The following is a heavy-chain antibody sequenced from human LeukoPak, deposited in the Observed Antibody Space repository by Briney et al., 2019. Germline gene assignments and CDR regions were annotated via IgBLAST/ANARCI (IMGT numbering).Heavy chain of an antibody. CDR1: GFTFDDYG. Sequence: GGSLRPSCAASGFTFDDYGMSWVRQAPGKGLEWVSGINWNGGSTGCADSVKGRFTISRDNAKNSLYLQMNSLRAEDTALYYCARDNVEYCSGGSCYSDYYYYYMDVWGKGTTVTVSS. J-gene: IGHJ6*03. V-gene: IGHV3-20*04. D-gene: IGHD2-15*01. CDR2: INWNGGST. CDR3: ARDNVEYCSGGSCYSDYYYYYMDV.